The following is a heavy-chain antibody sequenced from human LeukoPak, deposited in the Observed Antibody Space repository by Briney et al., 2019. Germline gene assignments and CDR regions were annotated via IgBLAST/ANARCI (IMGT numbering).Heavy chain of an antibody. Sequence: SETLSLTCTVSGGSISSYCRSWIRQPPGKGLEWIGYIYYSGSTNYSPSLKSRVTISVDTSKNQFSLKLSSVTAADTAVYYCASTSEGYSSYYYMDVWGKGTTVTVSS. J-gene: IGHJ6*03. CDR3: ASTSEGYSSYYYMDV. CDR1: GGSISSYC. V-gene: IGHV4-59*01. CDR2: IYYSGST.